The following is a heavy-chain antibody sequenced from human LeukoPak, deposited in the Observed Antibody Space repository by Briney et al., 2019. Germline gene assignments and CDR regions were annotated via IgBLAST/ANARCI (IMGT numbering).Heavy chain of an antibody. CDR2: INHSGST. D-gene: IGHD2-21*02. Sequence: SETLSLTCAVYGGSFSGYYWSWIRQPPGKGLEWIGEINHSGSTNYNPSLKSRVTISVDTSKSQFSLKLSFVTAADTAVYYCARSKVPATGNWFDPWGQGTLVTVSS. CDR1: GGSFSGYY. CDR3: ARSKVPATGNWFDP. V-gene: IGHV4-34*01. J-gene: IGHJ5*02.